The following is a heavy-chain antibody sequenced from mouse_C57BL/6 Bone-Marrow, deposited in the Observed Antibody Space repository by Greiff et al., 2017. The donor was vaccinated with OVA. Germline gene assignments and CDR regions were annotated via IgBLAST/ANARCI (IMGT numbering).Heavy chain of an antibody. CDR3: ARYVVYYSYYRYFDV. Sequence: DVMLVESGEGLVKPGGSLKLSCAASGFTFSSYAMSWVRQTPEKRLEWVAYISSGGDYIYYADTVKGRVTITRDNTRNTMYLQMSSLKSEDTAMYYYARYVVYYSYYRYFDVWGTGTTVTVSS. CDR2: ISSGGDYI. D-gene: IGHD2-12*01. V-gene: IGHV5-9-1*02. J-gene: IGHJ1*03. CDR1: GFTFSSYA.